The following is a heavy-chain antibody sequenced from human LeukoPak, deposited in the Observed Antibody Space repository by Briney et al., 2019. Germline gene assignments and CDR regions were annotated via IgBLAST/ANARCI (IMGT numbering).Heavy chain of an antibody. CDR3: ARLPVVVDAAMYNPPPGFY. D-gene: IGHD5-18*01. CDR2: ISYDGRNK. J-gene: IGHJ4*02. V-gene: IGHV3-30*04. Sequence: GGSLRLSCAASGFTFSSYAMHWVRQARGKGLEWVAVISYDGRNKYYADSVKGRFTISRENSKNTLYMQMNSLRADNAPVYYCARLPVVVDAAMYNPPPGFYWRQGTLLTVPS. CDR1: GFTFSSYA.